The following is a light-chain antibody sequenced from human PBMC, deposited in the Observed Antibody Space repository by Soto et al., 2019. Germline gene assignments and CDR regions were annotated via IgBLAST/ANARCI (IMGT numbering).Light chain of an antibody. CDR3: QQRSNGLT. CDR1: QSVGSY. V-gene: IGKV3-11*01. CDR2: DAS. J-gene: IGKJ4*01. Sequence: EIVLTQSPATLSLSPGERATLSCRASQSVGSYLAWYQQKAGQAPRLLIYDASNRATGIPARFSGSGSGTDLTLIISSLEPEDFAVYYCQQRSNGLTFGGGTRVEIK.